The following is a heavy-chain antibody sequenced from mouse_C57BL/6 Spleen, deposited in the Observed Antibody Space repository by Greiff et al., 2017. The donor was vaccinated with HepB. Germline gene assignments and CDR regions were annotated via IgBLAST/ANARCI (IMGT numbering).Heavy chain of an antibody. D-gene: IGHD2-3*01. J-gene: IGHJ4*01. Sequence: VQLQQSVAELVRPGASVKLSCTASGFNIKKTYMHWVKQRPEQGLEWIGRIDPANGNTKYAPKFQGKATITAETSSNTAYLQLSSLTSEDTAIYYCARYDGYYGDAMDYWGQGTSVTVSS. CDR3: ARYDGYYGDAMDY. CDR1: GFNIKKTY. CDR2: IDPANGNT. V-gene: IGHV14-3*01.